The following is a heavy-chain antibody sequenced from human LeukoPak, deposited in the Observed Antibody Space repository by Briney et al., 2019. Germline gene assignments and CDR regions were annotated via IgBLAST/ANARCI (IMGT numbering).Heavy chain of an antibody. J-gene: IGHJ3*02. CDR2: NYSGGNT. CDR3: ARDTVIGSSWYYGFDI. D-gene: IGHD6-13*01. V-gene: IGHV3-53*01. Sequence: GGSLRLSCAASGFTVSSNYMSWVRQAPGKGLEWVSVNYSGGNTYYADSVKGRFTISRDNSKNTLYLQMNSLRAEDTAVYHCARDTVIGSSWYYGFDIWGQGTMVTVSS. CDR1: GFTVSSNY.